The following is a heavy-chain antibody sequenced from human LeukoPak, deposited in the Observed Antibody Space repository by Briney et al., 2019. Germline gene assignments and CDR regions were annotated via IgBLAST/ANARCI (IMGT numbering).Heavy chain of an antibody. J-gene: IGHJ4*02. Sequence: ASVKVSCKASGYTFTGYYMHWVRQAPGQGLEWMGIINPSGGSTSYAQKFQGRVTMTRDTSTSTVYMELSSLRSEDTAAYYCARDRDVDTAMGTAFDYWGQGTLVTVSS. V-gene: IGHV1-46*01. CDR2: INPSGGST. D-gene: IGHD5-18*01. CDR3: ARDRDVDTAMGTAFDY. CDR1: GYTFTGYY.